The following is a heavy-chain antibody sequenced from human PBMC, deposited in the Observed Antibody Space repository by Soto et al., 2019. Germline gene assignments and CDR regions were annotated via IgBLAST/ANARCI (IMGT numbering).Heavy chain of an antibody. D-gene: IGHD3-22*01. CDR1: GFTFSSYG. CDR2: ISYDGSNK. Sequence: QVQLVESGGGVVQPGRSLRLSCAASGFTFSSYGMHWVRQAPGKGLEWVAVISYDGSNKYYADSVKGRFTISRDNSKNXLXLXXNSLRAEDTAVYYCAKDTLKVTMIVVVGQDWYFDLWGRGTLVTVSS. CDR3: AKDTLKVTMIVVVGQDWYFDL. V-gene: IGHV3-30*18. J-gene: IGHJ2*01.